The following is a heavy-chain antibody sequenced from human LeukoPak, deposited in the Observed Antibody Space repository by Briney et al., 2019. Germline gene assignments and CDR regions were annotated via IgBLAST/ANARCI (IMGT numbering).Heavy chain of an antibody. V-gene: IGHV3-53*05. CDR3: TTAAGYNYGQY. J-gene: IGHJ4*02. CDR2: LYIGGNT. CDR1: GLTVSSNY. D-gene: IGHD5-18*01. Sequence: GGSLRLSCAASGLTVSSNYMNWVRQAPGKGLEWVSALYIGGNTYYADSVRGRFTISRDNSKNTLYLQMNSLRAEDTAIYYCTTAAGYNYGQYWGQGTLVTVS.